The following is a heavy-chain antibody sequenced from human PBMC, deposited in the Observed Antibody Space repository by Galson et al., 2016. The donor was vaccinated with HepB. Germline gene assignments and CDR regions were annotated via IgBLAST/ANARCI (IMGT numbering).Heavy chain of an antibody. V-gene: IGHV3-7*04. D-gene: IGHD1-26*01. CDR2: IKQDGSEK. CDR3: AGDILREVGVH. CDR1: GFTFSTNW. Sequence: SLRLSCAASGFTFSTNWMSWVRQAPGKGLEWVANIKQDGSEKYYVDSVRGRFTISRENAKNSLYRQMSSLVVEDTALYYGAGDILREVGVHWGQGTLVTVSS. J-gene: IGHJ4*02.